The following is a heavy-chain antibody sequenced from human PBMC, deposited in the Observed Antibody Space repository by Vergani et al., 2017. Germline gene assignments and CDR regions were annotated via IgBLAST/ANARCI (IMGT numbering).Heavy chain of an antibody. J-gene: IGHJ5*02. CDR1: GFTFSSYA. V-gene: IGHV3-33*08. D-gene: IGHD2-2*01. CDR3: AGAAHTTKYCSSTSCPKGFDP. CDR2: IWYDGSNK. Sequence: VQLLESGGGLVQPGGSLRLSCAASGFTFSSYAMSWVRQAPGKGLEWVAVIWYDGSNKYYADAVKGRFTISRDNSKNTRYLQMNSLRAEDTAVYYCAGAAHTTKYCSSTSCPKGFDPWGQGTLVTVSS.